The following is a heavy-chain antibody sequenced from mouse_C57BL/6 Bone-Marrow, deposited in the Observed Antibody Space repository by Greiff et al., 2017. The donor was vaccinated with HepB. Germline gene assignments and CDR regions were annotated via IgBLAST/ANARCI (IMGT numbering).Heavy chain of an antibody. CDR1: GFSLTSYG. CDR3: ARPSMVTEGFAY. Sequence: VQLVESGPGLVQPSQSLSITCTVSGFSLTSYGVHWVRQSPGKGLEWLGVIWSGGSTDYNAAFISRLSISKDNSKSQVFFKMNSLQADDTAIYYCARPSMVTEGFAYWGQGTLVTVSA. J-gene: IGHJ3*01. CDR2: IWSGGST. D-gene: IGHD2-9*01. V-gene: IGHV2-2*01.